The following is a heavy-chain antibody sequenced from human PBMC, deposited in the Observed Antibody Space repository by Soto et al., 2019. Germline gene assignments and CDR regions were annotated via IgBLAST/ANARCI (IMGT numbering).Heavy chain of an antibody. V-gene: IGHV1-69*13. CDR2: IIPIFGTA. D-gene: IGHD3-22*01. Sequence: SVKVSWKASGGTFSSYAISCVRQAPGQGLEWMGGIIPIFGTANYAQKFQGRVTITADESTSTAYMELSSLRSEDTAVYYCASQFLAYDSSGYFDYWGQGTLVTV. CDR1: GGTFSSYA. J-gene: IGHJ4*02. CDR3: ASQFLAYDSSGYFDY.